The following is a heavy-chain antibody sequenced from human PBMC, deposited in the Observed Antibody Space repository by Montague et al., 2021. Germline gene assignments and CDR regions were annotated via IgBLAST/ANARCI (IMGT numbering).Heavy chain of an antibody. V-gene: IGHV4-59*08. J-gene: IGHJ4*02. CDR3: ARRLGIRAPFDY. CDR2: IYDSGTT. CDR1: GGSTSGFY. D-gene: IGHD7-27*01. Sequence: SETLSLTCTVTGGSTSGFYWSWIRQSSEKGLEWIGYIYDSGTTNYNPSLKSRVTISADTSMNQFSLNLRSVTAADTAVYFCARRLGIRAPFDYWGQGTLVTVSS.